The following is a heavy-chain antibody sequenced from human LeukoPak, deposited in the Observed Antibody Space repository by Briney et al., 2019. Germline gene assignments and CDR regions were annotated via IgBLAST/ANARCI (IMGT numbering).Heavy chain of an antibody. CDR1: GYTFTSYY. D-gene: IGHD5-18*01. CDR3: ARGHVDTATYDAFDI. Sequence: ASVKVSCKASGYTFTSYYMHWVRQAPGQGLEWMGIINPSGGSTNYAQKFQGRVTMTRDTSTSTVYMELSSLRSEDTAVYYCARGHVDTATYDAFDIWGQGTMVTVSS. V-gene: IGHV1-46*01. J-gene: IGHJ3*02. CDR2: INPSGGST.